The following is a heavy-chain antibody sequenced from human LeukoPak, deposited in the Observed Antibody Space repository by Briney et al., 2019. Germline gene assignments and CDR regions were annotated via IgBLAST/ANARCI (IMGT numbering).Heavy chain of an antibody. Sequence: GGSLRLSCAASGFTFSSYSMNWVRQAPGKGLEWVSSISSSSSYIYYADSVKGRFTISRDDSKSIAYLQMNSLKTEDTAVYYCTREAVGADYGDYDTDIWGQGTLVTVSS. D-gene: IGHD4-17*01. J-gene: IGHJ4*02. CDR2: ISSSSSYI. CDR1: GFTFSSYS. V-gene: IGHV3-21*03. CDR3: TREAVGADYGDYDTDI.